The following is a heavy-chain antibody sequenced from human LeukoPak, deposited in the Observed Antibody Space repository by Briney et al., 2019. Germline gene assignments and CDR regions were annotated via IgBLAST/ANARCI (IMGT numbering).Heavy chain of an antibody. Sequence: ASVKVSCKASGYTFSAYYMHWVRQAPGQGLEWMGIINPSGGTTRHAQNFQGRVTMTRDMSTSTVYMELSSLRPEDTAVYFCARARTYSTGYYWGSDFWGQGTLVTVSS. J-gene: IGHJ4*02. D-gene: IGHD3-22*01. V-gene: IGHV1-46*01. CDR3: ARARTYSTGYYWGSDF. CDR1: GYTFSAYY. CDR2: INPSGGTT.